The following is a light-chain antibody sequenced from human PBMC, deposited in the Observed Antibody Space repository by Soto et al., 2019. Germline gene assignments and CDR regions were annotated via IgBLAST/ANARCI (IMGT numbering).Light chain of an antibody. CDR3: QQYGSSPLT. CDR1: QSVDSKY. J-gene: IGKJ4*01. Sequence: EIVLTQSPGPLSLSPGERATLSCRSSQSVDSKYLAWYQQKPGQAPRIIIFAASSRATGIPDRFSGSWSGTDFTLTISRLEPEDVAVYYCQQYGSSPLTLGGGTKVDI. CDR2: AAS. V-gene: IGKV3-20*01.